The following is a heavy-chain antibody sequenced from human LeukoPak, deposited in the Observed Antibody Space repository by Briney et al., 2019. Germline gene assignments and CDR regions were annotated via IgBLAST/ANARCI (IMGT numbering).Heavy chain of an antibody. V-gene: IGHV3-7*01. Sequence: RSGGSLRLSCAASGFIFSSCWMSWVRQSPGKGLEWVANIKPDGSEKYYVDSVKGRFTISRDNAKSALYLEMNSLRVGDTAVYYCARERMYSGSGSTYPYYDYWGQGTLVTVSS. CDR3: ARERMYSGSGSTYPYYDY. CDR1: GFIFSSCW. D-gene: IGHD3-10*01. J-gene: IGHJ4*02. CDR2: IKPDGSEK.